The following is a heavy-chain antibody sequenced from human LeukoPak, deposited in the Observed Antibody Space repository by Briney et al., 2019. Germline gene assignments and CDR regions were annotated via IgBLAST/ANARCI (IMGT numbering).Heavy chain of an antibody. V-gene: IGHV3-74*01. J-gene: IGHJ6*02. Sequence: GGSLRPSCAASGSAFGRSWIHWVRQAPGKGLVWVSHINNDASRTTYADSVRGRFTISRDNAKNTVSLQMNSLRAEDTAVYYCASDGAYAMAVWGQGTTVTVSS. D-gene: IGHD1-26*01. CDR3: ASDGAYAMAV. CDR2: INNDASRT. CDR1: GSAFGRSW.